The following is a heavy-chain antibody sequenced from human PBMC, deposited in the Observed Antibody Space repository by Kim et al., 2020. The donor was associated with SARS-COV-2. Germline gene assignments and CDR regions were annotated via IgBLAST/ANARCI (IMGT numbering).Heavy chain of an antibody. CDR1: GGTFSSYA. D-gene: IGHD3-22*01. CDR2: IIPIFGTA. Sequence: SVKVSCKASGGTFSSYAISWVRQAPGQGLEWMGGIIPIFGTANYAQKFQGRVTITADESTSTAYMELSSLRSEDTAVYYCARGLWNYYDSSGYPNYWGQGTLVTVSS. J-gene: IGHJ4*02. V-gene: IGHV1-69*13. CDR3: ARGLWNYYDSSGYPNY.